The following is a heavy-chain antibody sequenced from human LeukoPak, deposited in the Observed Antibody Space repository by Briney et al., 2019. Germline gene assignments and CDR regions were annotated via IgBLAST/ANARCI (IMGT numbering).Heavy chain of an antibody. CDR2: INPNSGGT. CDR1: GYTFTGYY. J-gene: IGHJ4*02. V-gene: IGHV1-2*02. D-gene: IGHD3-9*01. CDR3: ARGPHGRIYDIVTGFDY. Sequence: ASVKVSCKASGYTFTGYYMHWVRQAPGQGLEWMGWINPNSGGTNYAQKFQGRVTMTRDTSISTAYMELSRLRSDDTAVYYCARGPHGRIYDIVTGFDYWGQGTLVTVSS.